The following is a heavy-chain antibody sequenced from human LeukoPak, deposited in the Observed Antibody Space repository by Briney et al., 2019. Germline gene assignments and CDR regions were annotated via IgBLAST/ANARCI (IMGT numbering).Heavy chain of an antibody. CDR3: ARENVVGTSDDY. V-gene: IGHV4-30-4*08. Sequence: SQTLSLTCTVSGGSISSGDYYWSWIRQPPGKGLEWIGYIYYSGSTYYNPSLKSRVTISVDTSKNQFSLKLSSVTAADTAVYYCARENVVGTSDDYWGQGTLVTVSS. J-gene: IGHJ4*02. CDR2: IYYSGST. D-gene: IGHD1-1*01. CDR1: GGSISSGDYY.